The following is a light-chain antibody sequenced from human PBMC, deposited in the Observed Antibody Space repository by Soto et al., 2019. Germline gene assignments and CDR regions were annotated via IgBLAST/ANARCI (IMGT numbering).Light chain of an antibody. Sequence: EIEMTQSPATLSVSPGERATLSCRASQILSSDLAWYQQKPGQAPRLLLYGASTRATGIPARFSCSGSGTEFTLTITSLQSEDFAVYYCQQYNNWPTTFGQGTKVEIK. J-gene: IGKJ1*01. V-gene: IGKV3-15*01. CDR1: QILSSD. CDR2: GAS. CDR3: QQYNNWPTT.